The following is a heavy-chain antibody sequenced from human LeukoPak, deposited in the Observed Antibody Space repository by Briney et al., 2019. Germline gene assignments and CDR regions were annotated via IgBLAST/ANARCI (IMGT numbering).Heavy chain of an antibody. CDR1: GFSFGNYA. V-gene: IGHV3-23*01. Sequence: GGSLRLSCAVSGFSFGNYAMTWVRQAPGKGLEWLSSITATDGRTFYAESVKGRFTISRDNSKNTLYLQMNSLRAEDTAVYYCAKGTGDRSLDLWGRGTLVTVSS. CDR2: ITATDGRT. J-gene: IGHJ2*01. CDR3: AKGTGDRSLDL. D-gene: IGHD7-27*01.